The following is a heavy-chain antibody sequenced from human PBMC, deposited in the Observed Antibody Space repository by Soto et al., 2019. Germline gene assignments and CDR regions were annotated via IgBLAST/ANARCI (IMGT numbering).Heavy chain of an antibody. CDR3: AREVGHMDV. CDR2: VSPYNGDT. Sequence: QVQLVQSGAEVKKPGASVKVSCKSFGYTFTTYGINWVRQAPGQGLEWMGWVSPYNGDTTYAQKVHGRVTMTTDTSTRTAYLELRSLRSDDTAVYYCAREVGHMDVWGQGTTVTVSS. J-gene: IGHJ6*02. V-gene: IGHV1-18*04. CDR1: GYTFTTYG.